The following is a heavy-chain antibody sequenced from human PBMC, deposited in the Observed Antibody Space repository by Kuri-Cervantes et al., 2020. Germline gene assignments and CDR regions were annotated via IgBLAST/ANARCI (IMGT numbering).Heavy chain of an antibody. CDR1: GGSISSGDYY. Sequence: SETLSLTCTVSGGSISSGDYYWSWIRQPPGKGLEWIGYIYYSGSTYYNPSLKSRVTISVDTSKNQFSLKLSSVTAADTAVYYCARARGVLWFGALQYGMDVWGQGTTVTVSS. D-gene: IGHD3-10*01. CDR3: ARARGVLWFGALQYGMDV. V-gene: IGHV4-30-4*01. CDR2: IYYSGST. J-gene: IGHJ6*02.